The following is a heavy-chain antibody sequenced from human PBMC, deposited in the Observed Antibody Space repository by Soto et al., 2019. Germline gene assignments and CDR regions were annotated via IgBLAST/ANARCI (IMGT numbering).Heavy chain of an antibody. V-gene: IGHV1-18*01. CDR2: ISAYNGNT. D-gene: IGHD4-17*01. CDR1: GYTFTSYG. CDR3: GLTTVTGLPYVPFDY. Sequence: QVQLVQSGAEVKKPGASVKVSCKASGYTFTSYGISWVRQAPGQGLEWMGWISAYNGNTNYAQKLQGRVTMTTDTSTSTAYMELRSLRSDDTAVYYCGLTTVTGLPYVPFDYWGQGTLVTVSS. J-gene: IGHJ4*02.